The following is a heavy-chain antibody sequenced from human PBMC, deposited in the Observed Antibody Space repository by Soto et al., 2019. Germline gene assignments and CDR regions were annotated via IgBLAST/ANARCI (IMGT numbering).Heavy chain of an antibody. D-gene: IGHD3-22*01. CDR1: GFTFSSYG. CDR2: ISYDGSNK. Sequence: PGGSLRLSCAASGFTFSSYGMHWVRQAPGKGLEWVAVISYDGSNKYYADSVKGRFTISRDNSKNTLYLQMNSLRAEDTAVYYCANSYYYDSSGYYRNHYYGMDVWGQGTTVTVSS. CDR3: ANSYYYDSSGYYRNHYYGMDV. V-gene: IGHV3-30*18. J-gene: IGHJ6*02.